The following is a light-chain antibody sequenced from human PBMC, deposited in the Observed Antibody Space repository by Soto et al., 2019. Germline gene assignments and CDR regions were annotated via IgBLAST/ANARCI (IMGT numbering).Light chain of an antibody. CDR2: AAS. CDR3: QQTYSTPPT. J-gene: IGKJ1*01. CDR1: QSIRYF. Sequence: DIQMTQSPSSLSASVGDRVTITCRASQSIRYFLNWYQQKPGKAPKLLIYAASTLQSGVPSRFSGSGSGTDFTLTISSLEPEDFATYYCQQTYSTPPTFGQGTKVDI. V-gene: IGKV1-39*01.